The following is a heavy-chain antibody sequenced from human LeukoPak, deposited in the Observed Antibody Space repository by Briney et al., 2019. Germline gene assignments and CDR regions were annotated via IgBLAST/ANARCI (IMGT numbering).Heavy chain of an antibody. CDR3: ARFITGVVPAAIPAAFDYYYYGMDV. CDR2: IYYSGST. CDR1: GGSICSSSYY. Sequence: SETLSITCTVSGGSICSSSYYWGWIRQPPGKGLEWFGSIYYSGSTYYNPSLKSRVTISVDTSKNQFSLKLSSVTAADTAVYYCARFITGVVPAAIPAAFDYYYYGMDVWGQGTTVTVSS. J-gene: IGHJ6*02. V-gene: IGHV4-39*01. D-gene: IGHD2-2*01.